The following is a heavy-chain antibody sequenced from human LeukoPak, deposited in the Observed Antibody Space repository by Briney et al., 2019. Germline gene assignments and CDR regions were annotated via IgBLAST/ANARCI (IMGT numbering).Heavy chain of an antibody. D-gene: IGHD2-2*02. CDR1: GGSITSYY. CDR3: ARGYCSSTSCYNYFDY. CDR2: ISTSGNT. Sequence: SETLSLACTVSGGSITSYYWSWIRQPAGKGLEWIGHISTSGNTNYNPSLKSRVTMSIDTSKNQFSLKLSSVTAADTAVYYCARGYCSSTSCYNYFDYWGQGTLVTVSS. J-gene: IGHJ4*02. V-gene: IGHV4-4*07.